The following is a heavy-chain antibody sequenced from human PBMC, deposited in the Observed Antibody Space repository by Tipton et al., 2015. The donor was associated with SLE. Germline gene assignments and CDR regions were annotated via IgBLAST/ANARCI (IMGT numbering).Heavy chain of an antibody. D-gene: IGHD1-14*01. CDR2: IRYDGSNK. Sequence: SLRLSCAASGFTFSTFAMHWVRQAPGKGLEWVAFIRYDGSNKYYADSVKGRFIISRDNSKNTLYLQMNSLSAEDTAVYYCAKGMNQYFDYWGQGTLVTISS. CDR1: GFTFSTFA. V-gene: IGHV3-30*02. CDR3: AKGMNQYFDY. J-gene: IGHJ4*02.